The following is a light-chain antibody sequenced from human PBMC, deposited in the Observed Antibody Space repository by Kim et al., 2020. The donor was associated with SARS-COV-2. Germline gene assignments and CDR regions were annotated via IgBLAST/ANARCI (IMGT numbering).Light chain of an antibody. CDR2: YDS. CDR1: NIGSKS. CDR3: QVWDSSSDHVV. Sequence: SYELTQPPSVSVAPGKTARITCGGNNIGSKSVHWYQQKPGQAPVLVIYYDSDRPSGIPERFSGSNSENTATLTISRVEAGDEADYYCQVWDSSSDHVVFGGG. V-gene: IGLV3-21*04. J-gene: IGLJ2*01.